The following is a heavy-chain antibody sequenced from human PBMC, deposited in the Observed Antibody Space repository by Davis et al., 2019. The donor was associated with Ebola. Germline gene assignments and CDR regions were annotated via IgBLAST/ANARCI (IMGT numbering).Heavy chain of an antibody. CDR3: ARARTEFYDILSGSHFDF. CDR2: INPHNGNT. CDR1: GYTFTSYA. Sequence: AASVKVSCKASGYTFTSYALNWVRQAPGQGLEWMGWINPHNGNTNYAQNVQGRVTMTTDTSTSTAYMDLRSLRSDDSAVYYCARARTEFYDILSGSHFDFWGQGTLVTVSS. J-gene: IGHJ4*02. V-gene: IGHV1-18*01. D-gene: IGHD3-9*01.